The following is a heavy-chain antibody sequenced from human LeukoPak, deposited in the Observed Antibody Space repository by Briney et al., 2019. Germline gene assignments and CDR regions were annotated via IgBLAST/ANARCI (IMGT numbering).Heavy chain of an antibody. CDR1: GFTFSSYS. J-gene: IGHJ3*02. Sequence: GGSLRLSCAASGFTFSSYSMNWVRQAPGKGLEWVSSISSSSYIYYADSVKGRFTISRDNAKNSLYLQMNSLRAEDTAVYYCARVGHYGDYELDAFDIWGQGTMVTVSS. CDR3: ARVGHYGDYELDAFDI. D-gene: IGHD4-17*01. V-gene: IGHV3-21*01. CDR2: ISSSSYI.